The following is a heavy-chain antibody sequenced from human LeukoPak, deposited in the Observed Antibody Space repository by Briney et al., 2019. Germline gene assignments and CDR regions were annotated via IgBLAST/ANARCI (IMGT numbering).Heavy chain of an antibody. V-gene: IGHV4-34*01. J-gene: IGHJ5*02. Sequence: SETLSLTCAVYGGSFSGYYWSWIRQPPGKGLEWIGEINHSGSTNYNPSLKSRVTISVDTSKNQFSLKLSSVAAADTAVYYCARDIQGFDPWGQGTLVTVSS. CDR2: INHSGST. CDR1: GGSFSGYY. CDR3: ARDIQGFDP.